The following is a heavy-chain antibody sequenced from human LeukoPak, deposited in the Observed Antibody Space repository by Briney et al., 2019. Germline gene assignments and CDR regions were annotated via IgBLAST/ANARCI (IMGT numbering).Heavy chain of an antibody. CDR3: ARHRPTGGAGSYYRSFDY. Sequence: KPSETLSLTCTVSGGSINSNSYYWDWIRQPPGKGLEWIGTTYYTGSPNYNPSLKSRVTISVDTSKNQFSLRLNSVTAADIAVYYCARHRPTGGAGSYYRSFDYWGQGTLVTVSS. CDR2: TYYTGSP. D-gene: IGHD3-10*01. V-gene: IGHV4-39*01. J-gene: IGHJ4*02. CDR1: GGSINSNSYY.